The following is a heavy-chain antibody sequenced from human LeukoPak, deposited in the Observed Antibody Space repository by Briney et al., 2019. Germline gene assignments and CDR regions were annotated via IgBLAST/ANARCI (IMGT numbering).Heavy chain of an antibody. J-gene: IGHJ2*01. CDR3: ARSKGSGWYSGWYFDL. CDR2: IKQDGSEY. V-gene: IGHV3-7*01. Sequence: GGSLRLSCAASGFTFTSFWMTWVRQAPGKGLEWVANIKQDGSEYYYVDSLKGRFTISRDNAKNSLYLQMNILRAEDTAVYYCARSKGSGWYSGWYFDLWGRGTLVTVSS. D-gene: IGHD6-19*01. CDR1: GFTFTSFW.